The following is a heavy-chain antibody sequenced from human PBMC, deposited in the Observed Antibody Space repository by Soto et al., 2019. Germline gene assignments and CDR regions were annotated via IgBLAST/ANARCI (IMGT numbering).Heavy chain of an antibody. CDR2: IHYSGST. CDR1: GGSISSTNYF. Sequence: SETLSLTCTVSGGSISSTNYFWGWIRQPPGKGLEWIGSIHYSGSTYYNLSLKSRVTISVDTSKNQFSLKLTSVTAADTAVYYCARDQGGGWSNIDYWGQGTLVTVSS. J-gene: IGHJ4*02. CDR3: ARDQGGGWSNIDY. V-gene: IGHV4-39*02. D-gene: IGHD6-19*01.